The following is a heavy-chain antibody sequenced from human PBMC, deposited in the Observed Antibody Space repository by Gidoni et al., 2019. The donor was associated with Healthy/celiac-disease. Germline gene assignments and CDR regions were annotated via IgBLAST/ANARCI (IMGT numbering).Heavy chain of an antibody. J-gene: IGHJ3*02. D-gene: IGHD6-13*01. CDR3: AKDPGYSSSWYAGSAFDI. CDR2: ISGSGGST. V-gene: IGHV3-23*01. Sequence: EVQLLESGGGLVQPGGSLRLSCAASGFTFSSYAMSWVRQAPGKGLEWVSAISGSGGSTYYADSVKGRFTISRDNSKNTLYLQMNSLRAEDTAVYYCAKDPGYSSSWYAGSAFDIWGQGTMVTVSS. CDR1: GFTFSSYA.